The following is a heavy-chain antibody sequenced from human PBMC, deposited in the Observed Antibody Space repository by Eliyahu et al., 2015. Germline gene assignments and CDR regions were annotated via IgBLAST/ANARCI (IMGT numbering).Heavy chain of an antibody. Sequence: EVQLVESGGGLVQPGGSLRLSGXASGFPFSXYAMSWVRQAPGKGLXWVSAISGSGGSTYYADSVKGRFTISRDNSKNTLYLQMNSLRAEDTAVYYCAKGPVAGYRPYYFDYWGQGTLVTVSS. D-gene: IGHD5-18*01. CDR1: GFPFSXYA. CDR3: AKGPVAGYRPYYFDY. CDR2: ISGSGGST. V-gene: IGHV3-23*04. J-gene: IGHJ4*02.